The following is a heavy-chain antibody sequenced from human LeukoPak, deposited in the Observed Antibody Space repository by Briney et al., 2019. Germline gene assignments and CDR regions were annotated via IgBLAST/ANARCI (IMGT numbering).Heavy chain of an antibody. D-gene: IGHD4-17*01. Sequence: PSETLSLTCAVYGGSFSGYYWNWIRQPPGKGLEWIGEINHSGSTNYNPSLKSRVTISLDTSKNQFSLKLSSVTAADTAVYYCASSNLSGDYNGFDPWGQGTLVTVSS. V-gene: IGHV4-34*01. CDR3: ASSNLSGDYNGFDP. CDR2: INHSGST. CDR1: GGSFSGYY. J-gene: IGHJ5*02.